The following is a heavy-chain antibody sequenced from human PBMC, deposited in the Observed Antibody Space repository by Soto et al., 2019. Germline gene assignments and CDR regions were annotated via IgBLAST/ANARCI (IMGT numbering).Heavy chain of an antibody. CDR1: GGSISRCY. Sequence: PSETLSLTCTVSGGSISRCYWSWIRQPPGKGLEWIGYIYYSGSTNYNPSLKSRVTISVDTSKNQFSLKLSSVTAADTAVYYCARGITIFEGYFDYWGQGALVTVSS. CDR3: ARGITIFEGYFDY. CDR2: IYYSGST. J-gene: IGHJ4*02. D-gene: IGHD3-3*01. V-gene: IGHV4-59*01.